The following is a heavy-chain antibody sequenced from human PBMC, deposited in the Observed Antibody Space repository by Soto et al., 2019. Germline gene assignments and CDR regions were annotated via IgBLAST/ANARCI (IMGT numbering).Heavy chain of an antibody. CDR1: GGSISSGDYY. CDR2: IYHSGST. CDR3: ARANSGYDNVVWFDP. D-gene: IGHD5-12*01. Sequence: SETLSLTCTVSGGSISSGDYYWSWIRQPPGKGLEWIGYIYHSGSTNYNPSLKSRVTISVDTSKNQFSLKLSSVTAADTAVYYCARANSGYDNVVWFDPWGQGTPVTVSS. J-gene: IGHJ5*02. V-gene: IGHV4-30-4*01.